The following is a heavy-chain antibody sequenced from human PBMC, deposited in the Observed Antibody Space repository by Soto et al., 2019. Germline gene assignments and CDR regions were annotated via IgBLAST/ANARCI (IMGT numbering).Heavy chain of an antibody. CDR1: GFTFSSYA. J-gene: IGHJ4*02. Sequence: EVQLLGSGGGLVQPGGSLRLSCAASGFTFSSYAMSWVRQAPGKGLEWVSAISGSGVSTYYAGAVKGRFTISRDNSKNTLYLQLNSLRAEDTAVYYSAKEHDYSSRWSEFDYWGQGTLVTVSS. CDR3: AKEHDYSSRWSEFDY. V-gene: IGHV3-23*01. CDR2: ISGSGVST. D-gene: IGHD6-13*01.